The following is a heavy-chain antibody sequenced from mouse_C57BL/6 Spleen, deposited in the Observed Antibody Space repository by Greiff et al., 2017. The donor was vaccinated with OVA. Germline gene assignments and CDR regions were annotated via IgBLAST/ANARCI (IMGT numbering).Heavy chain of an antibody. CDR3: TGAYYSNYYAMDY. Sequence: EVQLQESGGGLVQPGGSMKLSCVASGFTFSNYWMNWVRQSPEKGLEWVAQIRLKSDNYATHYAESVKGRFTISRDDSKSSVSLQMNNLRAEDTGIYYCTGAYYSNYYAMDYWGQGTSVTVSS. CDR2: IRLKSDNYAT. CDR1: GFTFSNYW. J-gene: IGHJ4*01. V-gene: IGHV6-3*01. D-gene: IGHD2-5*01.